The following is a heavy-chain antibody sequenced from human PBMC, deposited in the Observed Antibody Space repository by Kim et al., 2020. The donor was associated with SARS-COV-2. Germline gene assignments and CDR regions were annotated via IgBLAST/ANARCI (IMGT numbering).Heavy chain of an antibody. CDR2: KGDT. D-gene: IGHD2-2*01. V-gene: IGHV1-3*02. Sequence: KGDTELSQKFQGRVTLTSDTSASAAYMELSSLGSEDMAVYYCARSRSLDYWGQGTLVTVSS. CDR3: ARSRSLDY. J-gene: IGHJ4*02.